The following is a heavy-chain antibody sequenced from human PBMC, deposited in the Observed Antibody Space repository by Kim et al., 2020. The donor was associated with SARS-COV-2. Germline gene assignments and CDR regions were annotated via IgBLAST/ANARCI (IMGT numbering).Heavy chain of an antibody. CDR1: GFNFNKFV. CDR2: ISGSGQSE. CDR3: VRDVPGDDFAPSGFAV. V-gene: IGHV3-23*01. Sequence: GGSLRLSCVASGFNFNKFVMSWVRQAPGKGLQWVSGISGSGQSEYYADSVRGRLTISRDNSRNTLFLHMASLTVADTALYYCVRDVPGDDFAPSGFAVWGQGTMVTVSS. J-gene: IGHJ3*01. D-gene: IGHD3-16*01.